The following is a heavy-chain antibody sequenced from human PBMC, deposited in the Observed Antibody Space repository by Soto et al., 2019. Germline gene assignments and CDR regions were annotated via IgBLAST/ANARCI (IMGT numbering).Heavy chain of an antibody. Sequence: EVQLVESGGGLVQPGRSLRLSCAASGFTFDDYAMHWVRQAPGKGLEWVSGISWNSGSIGYADSVKGRFTISRDNAKNSLYLQMNSLRAEDTALYYCAKDRPGYYGSGSEGGFFDYWGQGTLVTVSS. J-gene: IGHJ4*02. CDR1: GFTFDDYA. V-gene: IGHV3-9*01. D-gene: IGHD3-10*01. CDR3: AKDRPGYYGSGSEGGFFDY. CDR2: ISWNSGSI.